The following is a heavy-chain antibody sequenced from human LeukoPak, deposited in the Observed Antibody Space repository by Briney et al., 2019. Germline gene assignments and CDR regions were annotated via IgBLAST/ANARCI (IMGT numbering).Heavy chain of an antibody. CDR1: GYTFTGYY. Sequence: GASVKVSCKASGYTFTGYYMHCVRQAPGQGLEWMGWINPNSGGTNYAQTFQGRVTMTRDTSISTAYMEMSRLRSDDTAVYYCARDTPTIEFDPWGQGTLVTVSS. J-gene: IGHJ5*02. CDR3: ARDTPTIEFDP. D-gene: IGHD5-12*01. V-gene: IGHV1-2*02. CDR2: INPNSGGT.